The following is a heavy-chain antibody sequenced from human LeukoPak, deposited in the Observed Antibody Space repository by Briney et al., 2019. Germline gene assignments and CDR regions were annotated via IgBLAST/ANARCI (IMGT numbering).Heavy chain of an antibody. Sequence: GESLRLSCAASGFSFTTSWMSWVRQAPGKGLEWVGEIKPDGSDEFYVDFVKGRFTISRDNAKNSLYLQMNSLRAGDTAVYYCARDPLYGALDYWGQGTLVTVSS. CDR1: GFSFTTSW. CDR2: IKPDGSDE. D-gene: IGHD2-8*01. V-gene: IGHV3-7*01. CDR3: ARDPLYGALDY. J-gene: IGHJ4*02.